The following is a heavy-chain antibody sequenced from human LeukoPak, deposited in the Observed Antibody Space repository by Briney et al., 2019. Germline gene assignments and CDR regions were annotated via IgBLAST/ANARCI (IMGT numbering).Heavy chain of an antibody. CDR1: GYTFTSYG. CDR2: ISAYNGNT. CDR3: ARAKSSSFGDPQIDY. V-gene: IGHV1-18*01. Sequence: ASVKVSCKASGYTFTSYGISWVRQAPGQGLEWMGWISAYNGNTNYAQKLQGRVTMTTDTSTSTAYMELRSLRSDDTAVYYCARAKSSSFGDPQIDYWGQGTLVTVSS. D-gene: IGHD3-3*01. J-gene: IGHJ4*02.